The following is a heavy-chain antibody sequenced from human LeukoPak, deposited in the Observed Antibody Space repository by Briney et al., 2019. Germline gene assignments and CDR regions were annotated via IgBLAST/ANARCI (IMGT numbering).Heavy chain of an antibody. J-gene: IGHJ4*02. D-gene: IGHD6-19*01. Sequence: PGGSLRLSCAASGFTFSSYAMTWVRQAPGKGLDWVSAMSGSGDRTYYADSVKGRFTISRDNSKNTLYLQMNSLRAEDTAVYYCAKHIRSSGWYDRADYWGQGTLVTVSS. CDR2: MSGSGDRT. V-gene: IGHV3-23*01. CDR1: GFTFSSYA. CDR3: AKHIRSSGWYDRADY.